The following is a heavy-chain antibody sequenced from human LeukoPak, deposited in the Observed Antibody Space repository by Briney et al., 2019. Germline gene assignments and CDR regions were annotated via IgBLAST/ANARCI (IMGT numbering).Heavy chain of an antibody. CDR3: ARAEYYYDSSGYVHFDY. Sequence: LTGGSLRLSCAASGFTFSSYWMHWVRQAPGKGLVWVSRINSDGSSTSYADSVKGRFTISRDNAKNTLYLPMNSLRAEDTAVYYCARAEYYYDSSGYVHFDYWGQGTLVTVSS. D-gene: IGHD3-22*01. J-gene: IGHJ4*02. V-gene: IGHV3-74*01. CDR2: INSDGSST. CDR1: GFTFSSYW.